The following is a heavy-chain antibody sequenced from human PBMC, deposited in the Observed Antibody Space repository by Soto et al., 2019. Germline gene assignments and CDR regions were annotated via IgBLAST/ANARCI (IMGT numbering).Heavy chain of an antibody. V-gene: IGHV4-30-4*01. CDR3: ARSPVLPDNWFDP. J-gene: IGHJ5*02. Sequence: QVQLQESGPGLVKPSQTLSLTCTVSGGSISSGDYYWSWIRQPPGKGLEWIGYIYYSGSTYYNPSLQSRVTIAVNTSKNQFSLKLSSVTAADTAVYYCARSPVLPDNWFDPWGQGTLVTVSS. CDR1: GGSISSGDYY. CDR2: IYYSGST.